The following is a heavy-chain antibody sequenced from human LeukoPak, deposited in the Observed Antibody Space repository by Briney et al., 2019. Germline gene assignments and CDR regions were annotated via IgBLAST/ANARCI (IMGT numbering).Heavy chain of an antibody. D-gene: IGHD3-22*01. CDR3: ARDGSPPNSSGYYYYYYYMDV. CDR2: INPNSGGT. V-gene: IGHV1-2*02. J-gene: IGHJ6*03. CDR1: GYTFTGYY. Sequence: ASVKVSCKASGYTFTGYYMHWVRQAPGQGLEWMGWINPNSGGTNYAQKFQGRVTMTRDTSISTAYMELSRLRSDDTAVYYCARDGSPPNSSGYYYYYYYMDVWGRGTTVTISS.